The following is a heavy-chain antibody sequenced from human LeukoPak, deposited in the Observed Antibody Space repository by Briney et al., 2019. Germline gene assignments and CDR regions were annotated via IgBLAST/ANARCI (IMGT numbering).Heavy chain of an antibody. D-gene: IGHD3-22*01. Sequence: GGSLRLSCAASGFTFDDYAMRWVRQAPGKGLEWVSLISGDGGSTYYADSVKGRFTISRDNSKNSLYLQMNSLRTEDTALYYCAKSDLDYYDSSGYPTPDAFDIWGQGTMVTVSS. CDR2: ISGDGGST. CDR1: GFTFDDYA. J-gene: IGHJ3*02. V-gene: IGHV3-43*02. CDR3: AKSDLDYYDSSGYPTPDAFDI.